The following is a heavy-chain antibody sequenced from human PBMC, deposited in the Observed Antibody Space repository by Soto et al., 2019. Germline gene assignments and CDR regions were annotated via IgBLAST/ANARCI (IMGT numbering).Heavy chain of an antibody. V-gene: IGHV1-8*01. Sequence: ASVKVSCKASGYTFTSYDINWVRQATGQGLEWMGWMNPNTGNTGYAQKFQGRVTMTRNTSISTAYMELSSLRSEDTAVYYCSRPITMVRGFMVYCGQGTLVTVSS. J-gene: IGHJ4*02. D-gene: IGHD3-10*01. CDR2: MNPNTGNT. CDR1: GYTFTSYD. CDR3: SRPITMVRGFMVY.